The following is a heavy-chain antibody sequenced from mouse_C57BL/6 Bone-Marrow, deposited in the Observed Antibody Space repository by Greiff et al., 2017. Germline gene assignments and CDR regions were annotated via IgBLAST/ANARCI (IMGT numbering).Heavy chain of an antibody. J-gene: IGHJ2*01. CDR2: IDPSDSYT. CDR1: GYTFTSYW. Sequence: VKLQQPGAELVRPGTSVKLSCKASGYTFTSYWMHWVKQRPGQGLEWIGVIDPSDSYTNYNQKFKGKATLTVDTSSSTAYMQLSSLTSEDSAVYYFARWGDYWGQGTTLTVSS. V-gene: IGHV1-59*01. CDR3: ARWGDY.